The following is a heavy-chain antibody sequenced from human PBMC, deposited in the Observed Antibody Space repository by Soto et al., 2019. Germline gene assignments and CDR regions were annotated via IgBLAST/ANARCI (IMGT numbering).Heavy chain of an antibody. Sequence: EVQLVESGGGLVQPGRSLRLSCAASGFTFDDYAMHWVRQAPGKGLEWVSGISWNSGSIGYADSVKGRFTTSRDNAKNPLYLQMNSLRAEDTALYYCAKTFGGDPGFGYWGQGALVTVSS. V-gene: IGHV3-9*01. J-gene: IGHJ4*02. CDR1: GFTFDDYA. D-gene: IGHD3-16*01. CDR3: AKTFGGDPGFGY. CDR2: ISWNSGSI.